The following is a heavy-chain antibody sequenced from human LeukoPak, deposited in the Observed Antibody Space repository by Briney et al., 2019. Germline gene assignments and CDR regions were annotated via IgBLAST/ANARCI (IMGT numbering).Heavy chain of an antibody. CDR3: AKGSLGYCSA. V-gene: IGHV3-23*01. J-gene: IGHJ5*02. Sequence: GGSLRLSCAASGFTFSSYEMTWVRQAPGKGLEWVSAISGSGGSTYYADSVKGRFTISRDNSKNTLYLQMNSLRAEDTAVYYCAKGSLGYCSAWGQGTLVTVSS. CDR2: ISGSGGST. D-gene: IGHD2-15*01. CDR1: GFTFSSYE.